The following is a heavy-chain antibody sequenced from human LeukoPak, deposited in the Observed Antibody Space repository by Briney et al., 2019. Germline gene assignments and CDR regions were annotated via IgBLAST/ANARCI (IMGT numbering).Heavy chain of an antibody. Sequence: ASVKVSCKASGYTFTGYYMHWVRQAPGQGLEWMGWNNPNSGGTNYAQKFQGRVTMTRDTSISTAYMELSRLRSDDTAVYYCARDPGSGWLNWFDPWGQGTLVTVSS. CDR1: GYTFTGYY. CDR2: NNPNSGGT. J-gene: IGHJ5*02. D-gene: IGHD6-19*01. CDR3: ARDPGSGWLNWFDP. V-gene: IGHV1-2*02.